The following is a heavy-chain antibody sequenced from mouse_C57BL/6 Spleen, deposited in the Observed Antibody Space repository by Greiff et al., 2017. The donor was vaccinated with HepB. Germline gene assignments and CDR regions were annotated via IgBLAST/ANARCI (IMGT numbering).Heavy chain of an antibody. J-gene: IGHJ2*01. Sequence: QVQLQQSGAELMKPGASVKLSCKATGYTFTGYWIEWVKQRPGHGLEWIGRIDPNSGGTKYNEKFKSKATLTVDKPSSTAYMQLSSLTSEDSAVYYCARGGDYYGSSFDYWGQGTTLTVSS. CDR1: GYTFTGYW. CDR2: IDPNSGGT. CDR3: ARGGDYYGSSFDY. V-gene: IGHV1-72*01. D-gene: IGHD1-1*01.